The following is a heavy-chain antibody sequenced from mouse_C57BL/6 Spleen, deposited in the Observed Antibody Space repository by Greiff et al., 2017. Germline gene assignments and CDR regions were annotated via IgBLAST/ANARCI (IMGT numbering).Heavy chain of an antibody. V-gene: IGHV5-16*01. CDR1: GFTFSDYY. Sequence: EVKLVESEGGLVQPGSSMKLSCTASGFTFSDYYMAWVRQVPEKGLEWVANINYDGSSTYYLDSLKSRFIISRDNAQNILYLQMSSLKSEDTATYYCARGGYYGSRGGDFDYWGQGTTLTVSS. D-gene: IGHD1-1*01. J-gene: IGHJ2*01. CDR3: ARGGYYGSRGGDFDY. CDR2: INYDGSST.